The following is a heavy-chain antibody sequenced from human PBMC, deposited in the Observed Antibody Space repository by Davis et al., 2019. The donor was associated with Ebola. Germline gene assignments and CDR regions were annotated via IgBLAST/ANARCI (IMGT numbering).Heavy chain of an antibody. Sequence: GESLKISCAASGFTFSSYAMSWVRQAPGKGLEWVSGISGSGGSTFYADSVKGRFTISRDNSKNTLYLQMNSLRAEDTAVYYCALSGDDFWSGYYWGQGTLVTVSS. V-gene: IGHV3-23*01. D-gene: IGHD3-3*01. J-gene: IGHJ4*02. CDR3: ALSGDDFWSGYY. CDR2: ISGSGGST. CDR1: GFTFSSYA.